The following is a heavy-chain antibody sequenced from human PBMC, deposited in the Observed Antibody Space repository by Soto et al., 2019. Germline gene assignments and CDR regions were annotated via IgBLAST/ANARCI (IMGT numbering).Heavy chain of an antibody. Sequence: SETLSLTCTVSGGSISSYYWSWIRQPPGKGLEWIGYIYYSGSTNYNPSLKSRVTISVDTSKNQFSLKLSSVTAADTAVYYCARRYSSGFDFWGKGTLVPVSS. CDR3: ARRYSSGFDF. J-gene: IGHJ4*02. CDR2: IYYSGST. V-gene: IGHV4-59*08. CDR1: GGSISSYY. D-gene: IGHD6-19*01.